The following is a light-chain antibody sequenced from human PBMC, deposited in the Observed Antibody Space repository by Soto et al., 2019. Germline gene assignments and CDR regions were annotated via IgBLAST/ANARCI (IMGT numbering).Light chain of an antibody. CDR2: DAS. V-gene: IGKV3-11*01. CDR3: QQCKTCPPA. J-gene: IGKJ1*01. CDR1: QSVDIY. Sequence: EIVLTQSPATLSSSIEERAILSCRASQSVDIYLAWYQQKPGQAPRLLIYDASHRATGIPARFSGSGSETDFTLTISSLQPEDFAVYYCQQCKTCPPAFGQGTKVDIK.